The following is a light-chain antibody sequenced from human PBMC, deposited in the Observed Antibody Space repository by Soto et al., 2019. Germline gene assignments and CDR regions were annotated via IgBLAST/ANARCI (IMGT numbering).Light chain of an antibody. Sequence: QAVVTQEPSVTVSPGGTVTLTCDSSTGPVTSGRYPYWFQQKPGQAPRTLIYDTSLKYSWTSARFSGSLLRGKAALTLSGARPEDEADYYCLLSYSGGRVFGGGTKVTVL. CDR3: LLSYSGGRV. CDR2: DTS. J-gene: IGLJ3*02. CDR1: TGPVTSGRY. V-gene: IGLV7-46*01.